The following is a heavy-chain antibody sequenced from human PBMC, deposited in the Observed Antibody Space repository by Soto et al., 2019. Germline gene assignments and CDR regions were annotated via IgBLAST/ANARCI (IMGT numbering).Heavy chain of an antibody. Sequence: VQLLESGGGLVQPGGSLRLSCAASGFTFSNYAMSWVRQAPGKGLEWVSAVSGSGGNTYYADSVQGRFTISRDNSKNMLNLQMNRLRAEDTAVYYCAKVNLFVSAAAGRGPFDYWGQGTLVTVSS. CDR1: GFTFSNYA. CDR3: AKVNLFVSAAAGRGPFDY. V-gene: IGHV3-23*01. CDR2: VSGSGGNT. J-gene: IGHJ4*02. D-gene: IGHD6-13*01.